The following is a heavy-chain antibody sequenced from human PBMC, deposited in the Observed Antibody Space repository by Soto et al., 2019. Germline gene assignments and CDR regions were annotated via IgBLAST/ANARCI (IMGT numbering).Heavy chain of an antibody. V-gene: IGHV3-53*01. CDR1: GFTVSSNY. CDR3: AKVIGWMIGGFDY. Sequence: EVQLVESGGGLIQPGGSLRLSCAASGFTVSSNYMSWVRQAPGKGLEWVSVIYSGGSTYYADSVKGRFTISRDNSKNTLYLQMNSLRAEDTAVYYCAKVIGWMIGGFDYWGQGTLVTVSS. CDR2: IYSGGST. J-gene: IGHJ4*02. D-gene: IGHD3-22*01.